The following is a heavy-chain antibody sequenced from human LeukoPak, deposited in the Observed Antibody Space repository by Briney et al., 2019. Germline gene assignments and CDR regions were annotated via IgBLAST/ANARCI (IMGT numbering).Heavy chain of an antibody. Sequence: SETLSLTCAVYGGSFSGYYWSWIRQPPGKGLEWIGEINHSGSTNYNPSLKSRVTISVDTSKKQFSLKLSSVTAADTAVYYCARLRLQMEGYCSSTSCRRNYYMDVWGKGTTVTVSS. CDR2: INHSGST. CDR3: ARLRLQMEGYCSSTSCRRNYYMDV. D-gene: IGHD2-2*01. V-gene: IGHV4-34*01. CDR1: GGSFSGYY. J-gene: IGHJ6*03.